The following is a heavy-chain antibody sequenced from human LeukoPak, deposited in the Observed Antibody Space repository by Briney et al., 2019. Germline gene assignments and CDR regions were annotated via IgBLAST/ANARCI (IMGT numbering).Heavy chain of an antibody. J-gene: IGHJ6*03. CDR1: GFTFSSYW. Sequence: GGSLRLSCAASGFTFSSYWMHWVRQVPGKGLVWVSRIDPEVSRRSYADSVKGRFTISRDNAKNTLYLQMNSLRAEDTAVYYCARVVGYYMDVWSKGTTVTVSS. D-gene: IGHD2-21*01. CDR3: ARVVGYYMDV. V-gene: IGHV3-74*01. CDR2: IDPEVSRR.